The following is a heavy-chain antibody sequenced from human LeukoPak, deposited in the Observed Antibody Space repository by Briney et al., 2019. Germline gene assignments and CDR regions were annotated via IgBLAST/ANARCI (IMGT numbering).Heavy chain of an antibody. CDR3: ARDAAAGIDY. J-gene: IGHJ4*02. Sequence: GSSLRLSCAASGFTFSSYGMHWVRQAPDKGLEWVAVIWYDGSNKYYADSVKGRFTISRDNSKNTLYLQMNSLRAEDTAVYYCARDAAAGIDYWGQGTLVTVSS. CDR2: IWYDGSNK. CDR1: GFTFSSYG. V-gene: IGHV3-33*01. D-gene: IGHD6-13*01.